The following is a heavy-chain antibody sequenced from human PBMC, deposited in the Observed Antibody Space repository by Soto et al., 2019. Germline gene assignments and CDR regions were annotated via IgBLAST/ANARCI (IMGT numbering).Heavy chain of an antibody. D-gene: IGHD2-2*01. CDR1: GFTFSSYS. Sequence: PGGSLRLSCAASGFTFSSYSMNWVRQAPGKGLEWVSSISSSSSYIYYADSVKGRFTISRDNAKNSLYLQMNSLRAEDTAVYYCAREPGGFPVVPDYYYGMDVCGQGTTVTVSS. V-gene: IGHV3-21*01. CDR2: ISSSSSYI. CDR3: AREPGGFPVVPDYYYGMDV. J-gene: IGHJ6*02.